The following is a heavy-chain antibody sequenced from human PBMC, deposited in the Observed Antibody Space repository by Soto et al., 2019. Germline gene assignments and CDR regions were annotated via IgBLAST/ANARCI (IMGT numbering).Heavy chain of an antibody. CDR2: IIPIFGTA. D-gene: IGHD1-26*01. CDR3: ARRSLVGATPGYFDY. V-gene: IGHV1-69*13. J-gene: IGHJ4*02. CDR1: GGTFSSYA. Sequence: SSVKVSCKASGGTFSSYAISWVRQAPGQGLEWMGGIIPIFGTANCAQKFQGRVTITADESTSTAYMELSSLRSEDTAVYYCARRSLVGATPGYFDYWGQGTLVTVSS.